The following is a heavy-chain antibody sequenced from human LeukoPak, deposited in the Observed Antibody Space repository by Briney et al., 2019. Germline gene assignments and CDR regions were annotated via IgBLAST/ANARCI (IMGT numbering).Heavy chain of an antibody. CDR3: AKERVGDYGDYYYYYYGMDV. V-gene: IGHV3-30*18. CDR2: ISYDGSNK. D-gene: IGHD4-17*01. CDR1: GFTFSSCG. J-gene: IGHJ6*02. Sequence: PGRSLRLSCAASGFTFSSCGMHWVRQAPGKGLEWVAVISYDGSNKYYADSVKGRFTISRDNSKNTLYLQMNSLRTEDTAVYYCAKERVGDYGDYYYYYYGMDVWGQGTTVTVSS.